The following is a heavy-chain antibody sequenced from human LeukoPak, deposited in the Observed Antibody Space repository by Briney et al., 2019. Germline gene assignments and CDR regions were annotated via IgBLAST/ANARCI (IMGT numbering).Heavy chain of an antibody. D-gene: IGHD2-21*01. CDR1: GGSISSGDYY. J-gene: IGHJ3*02. CDR2: IYYSGST. Sequence: SETLSLTCTVSGGSISSGDYYWSWIRQPPGKGLEWIGYIYYSGSTYYNPSLKSRVTISVDTSKNQFSLKLSSVTAADTAVYYCARDLRYCGGDCYNHDAFDIWGQGTMVTVSS. CDR3: ARDLRYCGGDCYNHDAFDI. V-gene: IGHV4-30-4*08.